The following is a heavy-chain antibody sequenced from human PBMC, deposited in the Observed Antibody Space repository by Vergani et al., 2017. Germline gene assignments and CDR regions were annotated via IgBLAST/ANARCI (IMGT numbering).Heavy chain of an antibody. D-gene: IGHD5-18*01. CDR3: AGGVDTAMVTIDY. V-gene: IGHV4-61*02. CDR1: GVSISSGSYY. J-gene: IGHJ4*02. CDR2: IYTSGST. Sequence: QVQLQESGPGLVKPSQTLSLTCTVSGVSISSGSYYLSWIRQPAGKGLEWIGRIYTSGSTNYNPSLKTRVTISVDTSKNQFSLKLSSVTAADTAVYYCAGGVDTAMVTIDYWGQGTLVTVSS.